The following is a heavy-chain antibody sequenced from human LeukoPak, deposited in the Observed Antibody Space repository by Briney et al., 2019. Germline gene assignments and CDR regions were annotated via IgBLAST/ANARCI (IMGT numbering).Heavy chain of an antibody. J-gene: IGHJ4*02. CDR2: ISWNSGHK. V-gene: IGHV3-9*01. CDR3: ARAEGHYYDSGGYTRDFDY. Sequence: GGSLRLSCAASGFTFDDYAMHWVRQAPGKGLEWVSGISWNSGHKGYADSVKGRFTISRDNAKNSLYLQMNSLRAEDTAVYYCARAEGHYYDSGGYTRDFDYWGQGTLVTVSS. D-gene: IGHD3-22*01. CDR1: GFTFDDYA.